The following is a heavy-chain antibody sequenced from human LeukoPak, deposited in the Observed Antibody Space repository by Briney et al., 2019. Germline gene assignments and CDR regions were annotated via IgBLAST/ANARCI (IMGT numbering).Heavy chain of an antibody. Sequence: SVEVPRNGSGYTFNNYDISWVRQAPRQGAEWMGWISAYSGNTNYAQKLQRRVTMTTDTSTATAYMELRSLRSDDTAVYYCATLASARIPYWGQGTLVTVSS. D-gene: IGHD2-21*01. CDR2: ISAYSGNT. J-gene: IGHJ4*02. V-gene: IGHV1-18*01. CDR1: GYTFNNYD. CDR3: ATLASARIPY.